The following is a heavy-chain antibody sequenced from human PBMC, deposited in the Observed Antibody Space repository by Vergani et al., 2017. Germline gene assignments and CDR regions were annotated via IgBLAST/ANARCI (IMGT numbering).Heavy chain of an antibody. J-gene: IGHJ6*01. Sequence: QVQLQESGPGLVKPSGTLSPTCAVSGGSISSSNWWSWVRQPPGKGLEWIGEIYHSGSTNYNPSPKSPVTISVDKSKNQFSRKLGSVTAAGTAVYYXARDGDSRSYYYYGMDVGGRGTTVTVSS. V-gene: IGHV4-4*02. CDR1: GGSISSSNW. CDR3: ARDGDSRSYYYYGMDV. CDR2: IYHSGST. D-gene: IGHD4-17*01.